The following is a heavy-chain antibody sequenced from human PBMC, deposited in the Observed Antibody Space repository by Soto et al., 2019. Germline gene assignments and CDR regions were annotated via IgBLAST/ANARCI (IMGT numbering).Heavy chain of an antibody. J-gene: IGHJ6*02. CDR3: AMVDVYVTASPQVL. D-gene: IGHD3-16*01. CDR2: INAYNGNT. V-gene: IGHV1-18*01. Sequence: QVQLVQSGAEVKNRGASVKVSCKAFGYRFTSYGIGWARQAPGQGLEWMGWINAYNGNTNYAQNFQGRVTLTTDTSTITAYLELRSLRSKDTDVYYCAMVDVYVTASPQVLWGRGTTVTVSS. CDR1: GYRFTSYG.